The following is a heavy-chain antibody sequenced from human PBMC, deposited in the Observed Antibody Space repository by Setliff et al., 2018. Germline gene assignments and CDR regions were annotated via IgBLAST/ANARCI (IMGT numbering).Heavy chain of an antibody. V-gene: IGHV3-33*08. CDR1: GFTFSNYR. CDR3: ARDCRVGWVFTYGMDV. Sequence: PGGSLRLSCAASGFTFSNYRMHWVRQAPGKGLEWVAVIWHDGGNKYHADSVKGRFTISRDNSKNTLFLQMNSLRPEDTAVYYCARDCRVGWVFTYGMDVWGQGTLVTVSS. CDR2: IWHDGGNK. D-gene: IGHD6-13*01. J-gene: IGHJ6*02.